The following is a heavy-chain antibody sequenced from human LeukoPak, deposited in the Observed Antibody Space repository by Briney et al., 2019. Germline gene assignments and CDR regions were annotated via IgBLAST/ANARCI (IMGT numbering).Heavy chain of an antibody. J-gene: IGHJ4*02. D-gene: IGHD3/OR15-3a*01. CDR3: ARQTGSGLFILP. V-gene: IGHV4-39*01. CDR2: IYYSGNT. CDR1: GGSISSYY. Sequence: SETLSLTCTVSGGSISSYYWSWIRQPPGKGLEWIGSIYYSGNTYYNASLKSQVSISIDTSKNQFSLRLTSVTVADTAVYYCARQTGSGLFILPGGQGTLVTVSS.